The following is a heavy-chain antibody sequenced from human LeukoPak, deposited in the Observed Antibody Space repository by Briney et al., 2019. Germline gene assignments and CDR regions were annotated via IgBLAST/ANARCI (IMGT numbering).Heavy chain of an antibody. Sequence: GRSLRLSCAASGFTFSSYGMHWVRQAPGKGLEWVAVIWYDGSNKYYADSVKGRFTISRDNSKNTLYLQMNSLRAEDTAVYYCARAANHYGNPDGPLDYWGQGTLVTVSS. CDR1: GFTFSSYG. CDR3: ARAANHYGNPDGPLDY. CDR2: IWYDGSNK. V-gene: IGHV3-33*01. D-gene: IGHD3-10*01. J-gene: IGHJ4*02.